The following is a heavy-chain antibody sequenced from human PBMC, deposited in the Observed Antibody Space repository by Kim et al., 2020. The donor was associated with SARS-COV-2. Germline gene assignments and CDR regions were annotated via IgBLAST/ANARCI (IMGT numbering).Heavy chain of an antibody. V-gene: IGHV3-53*01. D-gene: IGHD6-25*01. CDR2: IYSGGST. CDR1: GFTVSSNY. Sequence: GGSLRLSCAASGFTVSSNYMSWVRQAPGKGLEWVSVIYSGGSTYYADSVKGRFTISRDNSKNTLYLQMNSLRAEDTAVYYCARGERDRQIPYGMDVWGQGTTVTVSS. CDR3: ARGERDRQIPYGMDV. J-gene: IGHJ6*02.